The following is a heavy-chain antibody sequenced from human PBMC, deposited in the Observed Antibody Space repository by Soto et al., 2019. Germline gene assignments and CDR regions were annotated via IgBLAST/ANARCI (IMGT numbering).Heavy chain of an antibody. CDR1: GCSISSSSYY. CDR2: IYYSGST. V-gene: IGHV4-39*01. Sequence: PSETLSLTCTVSGCSISSSSYYWCWILQPPGKGLEWIGSIYYSGSTYYNPSLKSRVTISVDTSKNQFSLKLSSVTAADTAVYYCASLGHGYYEIVTGYYNAYYFDDCGQGPLLTLVS. J-gene: IGHJ4*02. CDR3: ASLGHGYYEIVTGYYNAYYFDD. D-gene: IGHD3-9*01.